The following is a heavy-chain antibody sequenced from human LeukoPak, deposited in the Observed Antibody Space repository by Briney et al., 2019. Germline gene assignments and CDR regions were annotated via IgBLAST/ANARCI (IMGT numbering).Heavy chain of an antibody. CDR3: AKDTPTTGYHLDS. V-gene: IGHV3-21*06. J-gene: IGHJ4*02. CDR2: ISSSSSYI. CDR1: GFTFSSYS. Sequence: NAGGSLRLSCAASGFTFSSYSMNWVRQAPGKGLEWVSSISSSSSYIYYADSVKGRFTISRDNSENTLYLQINSLRVEDTAVYYCAKDTPTTGYHLDSWGQGTLVTVSS. D-gene: IGHD1-1*01.